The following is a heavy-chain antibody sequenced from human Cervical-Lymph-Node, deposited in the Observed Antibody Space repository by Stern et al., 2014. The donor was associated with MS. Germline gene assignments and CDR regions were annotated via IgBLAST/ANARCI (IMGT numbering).Heavy chain of an antibody. J-gene: IGHJ5*02. V-gene: IGHV4-31*03. CDR3: ARSYFLYYYDSGSTAFDP. CDR2: IYYTGIT. D-gene: IGHD3-16*01. CDR1: GGSISSGGYY. Sequence: VQLQESGPGLVKPSKNLSLICTVSGGSISSGGYYWSWIRPHPGNGLEWVGYIYYTGITYYNPSLKDRLTISVDMSKNQFSLKLSSVTAADTAVYYCARSYFLYYYDSGSTAFDPWGQGTLVLVSS.